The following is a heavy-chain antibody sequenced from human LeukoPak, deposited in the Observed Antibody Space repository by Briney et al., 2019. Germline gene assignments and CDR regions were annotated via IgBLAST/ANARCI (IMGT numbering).Heavy chain of an antibody. Sequence: GGSLRLSCAASGFTFSSYSMNWVRQAPGKGLEWVSSISSSSSYIYYADSVKGRFTISRDNAKTSLYLQMNSLRAEDTAVYYCAREDYGHYELDYWGQGTLVTVSS. V-gene: IGHV3-21*01. CDR2: ISSSSSYI. J-gene: IGHJ4*02. D-gene: IGHD4-17*01. CDR1: GFTFSSYS. CDR3: AREDYGHYELDY.